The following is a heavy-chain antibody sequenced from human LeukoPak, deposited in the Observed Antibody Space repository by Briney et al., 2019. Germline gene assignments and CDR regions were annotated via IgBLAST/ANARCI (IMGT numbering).Heavy chain of an antibody. D-gene: IGHD1-1*01. CDR2: IYHSGST. CDR3: ARVDKLERADYFDY. V-gene: IGHV4-38-2*02. CDR1: GYSISSGYY. Sequence: SETLSLTCTVSGYSISSGYYWGWIRQPPGKGLEWIGSIYHSGSTYYNPSLKSRVTISVDTSKNQFSLKLSSVTAADTAVYYCARVDKLERADYFDYWGQGTLVTVSS. J-gene: IGHJ4*02.